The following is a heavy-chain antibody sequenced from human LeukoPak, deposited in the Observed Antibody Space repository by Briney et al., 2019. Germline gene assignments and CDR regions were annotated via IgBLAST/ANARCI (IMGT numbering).Heavy chain of an antibody. CDR2: ISRSSTTI. CDR1: GFTFGSYT. J-gene: IGHJ4*02. CDR3: ATSGYSSSWYFG. Sequence: GSLRLSCAAPGFTFGSYTMNWVRQAPGKGLEWVSYISRSSTTIYYADSVKGRFTISRDNAKNSLYLQMNSLRAEDTAVYYCATSGYSSSWYFGWGQGTLVTVSS. V-gene: IGHV3-48*01. D-gene: IGHD6-13*01.